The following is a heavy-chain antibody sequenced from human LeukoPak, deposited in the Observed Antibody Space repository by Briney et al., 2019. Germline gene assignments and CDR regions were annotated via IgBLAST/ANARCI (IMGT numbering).Heavy chain of an antibody. D-gene: IGHD2/OR15-2a*01. CDR1: GGSISSSSYY. J-gene: IGHJ4*02. Sequence: SETLSLTCTVSGGSISSSSYYWGWIRQPPGKGLEWIGSIYYSGSTYYNPSLKSRVTISVDTSKNQFSLKLSSVTAADTAVYYCARGSTRADDYWGQGILVTVSS. V-gene: IGHV4-39*01. CDR3: ARGSTRADDY. CDR2: IYYSGST.